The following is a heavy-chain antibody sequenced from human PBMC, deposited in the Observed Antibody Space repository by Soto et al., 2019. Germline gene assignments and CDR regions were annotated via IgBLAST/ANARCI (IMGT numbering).Heavy chain of an antibody. Sequence: GASVKVSCKASGGTFSSYAISWVRQAPGQGLEWMGGIIPIFGTANYAQKFKGRVTITADESTSTADMELSSLRSEDTAVYYCERHHPHSSGYYRPYYFDYWGQGTLVTSPQ. CDR2: IIPIFGTA. CDR3: ERHHPHSSGYYRPYYFDY. J-gene: IGHJ4*02. CDR1: GGTFSSYA. V-gene: IGHV1-69*13. D-gene: IGHD3-22*01.